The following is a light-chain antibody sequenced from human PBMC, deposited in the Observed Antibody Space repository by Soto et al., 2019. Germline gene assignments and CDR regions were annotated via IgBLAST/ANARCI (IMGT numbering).Light chain of an antibody. J-gene: IGKJ2*01. CDR1: QSISSY. CDR2: AES. V-gene: IGKV1-39*01. CDR3: QQSYSTPPF. Sequence: DIQMTQSPSSLSASVGDRVTITCRASQSISSYLNWYQQKPGKAPKLLIYAESSLQSGVPSRFSGSGSGTEFTLPISRLQPEDFATYYCQQSYSTPPFFGQGTKLEIK.